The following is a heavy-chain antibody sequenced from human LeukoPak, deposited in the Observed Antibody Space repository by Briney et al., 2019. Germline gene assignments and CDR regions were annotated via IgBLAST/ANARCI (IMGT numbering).Heavy chain of an antibody. V-gene: IGHV1-8*01. CDR2: MNPNSGNT. D-gene: IGHD5-18*01. CDR1: GYTFTSYD. Sequence: ASVKVSCKASGYTFTSYDINWVRQATGQGLEWMGWMNPNSGNTGYAQKFQGRVTMTRNTSISTAYMDLSRLISDDTARYYCARGDVRGYSYGYFDYWGQGTLVTVSS. CDR3: ARGDVRGYSYGYFDY. J-gene: IGHJ4*02.